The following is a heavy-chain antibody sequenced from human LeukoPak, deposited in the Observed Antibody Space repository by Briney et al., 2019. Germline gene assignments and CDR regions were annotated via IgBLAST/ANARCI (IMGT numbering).Heavy chain of an antibody. Sequence: PSETLSLTCTVSGGSIGSYYWSWIRQPPGKGLEWIAYIYYSGSTSYNPSLKSRVTISTNTSKKQFSLKLSSVTAADTAVYYCARGPGGGSYSDAFDIWGQGTMVTVPS. V-gene: IGHV4-59*01. J-gene: IGHJ3*02. CDR3: ARGPGGGSYSDAFDI. D-gene: IGHD1-26*01. CDR1: GGSIGSYY. CDR2: IYYSGST.